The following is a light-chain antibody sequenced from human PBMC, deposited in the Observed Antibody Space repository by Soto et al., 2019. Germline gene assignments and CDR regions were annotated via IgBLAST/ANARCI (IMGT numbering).Light chain of an antibody. CDR2: AAS. CDR1: QSISSY. J-gene: IGKJ4*01. CDR3: QQSYSTPLT. Sequence: DLQMTQSPSSLSASVGDRVTITCRASQSISSYLNWYHQKPGKAPILLIYAASSLQSGVPSRFSGSGSGTDFTLTISSLQPEDFATYYCQQSYSTPLTFGGGTKVEIK. V-gene: IGKV1-39*01.